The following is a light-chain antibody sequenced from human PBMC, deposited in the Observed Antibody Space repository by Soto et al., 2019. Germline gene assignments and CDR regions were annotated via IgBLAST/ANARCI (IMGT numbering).Light chain of an antibody. J-gene: IGKJ2*01. Sequence: DIQLTQSPFFPSASVGDRVTISCRASQAIYSYLAWYQQKPGKAPKLLIFGASKLQSGVPSRFSGSGSGTEFTLTISSLQPEDFVTYYCQQLNSHPRTFGQGTKLEIK. CDR3: QQLNSHPRT. CDR2: GAS. CDR1: QAIYSY. V-gene: IGKV1-9*01.